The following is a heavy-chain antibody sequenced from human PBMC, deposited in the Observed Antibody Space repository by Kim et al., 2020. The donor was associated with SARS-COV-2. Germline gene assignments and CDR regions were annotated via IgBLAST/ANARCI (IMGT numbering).Heavy chain of an antibody. Sequence: SPTLSLTCTFSGGSISSGGYYCGWIRQHPGKGLEWIGYIDYSGSTYYNPSLKSRVTLSVDTSKNQFSLKLSSVTAADTAVYYCARDQGFNCYGYGGRYFDYRGQGTLVTVSS. CDR1: GGSISSGGYY. J-gene: IGHJ4*02. V-gene: IGHV4-31*03. CDR3: ARDQGFNCYGYGGRYFDY. CDR2: IDYSGST. D-gene: IGHD5-18*01.